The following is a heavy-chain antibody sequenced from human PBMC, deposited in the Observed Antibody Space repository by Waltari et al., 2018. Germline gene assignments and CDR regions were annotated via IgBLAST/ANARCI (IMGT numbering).Heavy chain of an antibody. Sequence: QLQLQESGPGLVKPSETLSLTCTVSGGSISSSSYYWGWIRQPPGKGLEWIGSIYYSGSTYYNPSLKSRVTISVDTSKNQFSLKLSSVTAADTAVYYCAGDYGSGSYAFDIWGQGTMVTVSS. CDR3: AGDYGSGSYAFDI. CDR2: IYYSGST. J-gene: IGHJ3*02. D-gene: IGHD3-10*01. V-gene: IGHV4-39*07. CDR1: GGSISSSSYY.